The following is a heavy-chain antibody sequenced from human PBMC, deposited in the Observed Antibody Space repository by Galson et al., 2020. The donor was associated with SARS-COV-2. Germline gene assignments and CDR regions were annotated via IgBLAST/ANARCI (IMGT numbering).Heavy chain of an antibody. Sequence: GESLKTSCQSSGYSLPTYWIAWVRPVPRKGMEWIGINSPGDPDTRYSPSFQDQVTLSADKFISTAYEQWNTLKASDIASYYGLRRPMTVSHIDDWGKGTLISVSS. J-gene: IGHJ4*02. CDR1: GYSLPTYW. V-gene: IGHV5-51*01. D-gene: IGHD3-22*01. CDR3: LRRPMTVSHIDD. CDR2: NSPGDPDT.